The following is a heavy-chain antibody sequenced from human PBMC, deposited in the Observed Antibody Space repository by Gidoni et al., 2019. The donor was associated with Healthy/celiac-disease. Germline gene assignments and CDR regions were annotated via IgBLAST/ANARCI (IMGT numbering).Heavy chain of an antibody. Sequence: QVQLVESGGGVVQPGRSLRLSCAASGFTLGSYGMHWVRQAPGKGLEWVAVISYDGSNKNYADSVKGRFTISRDNPKNTLYLQMNSLRGEDTAVYYCAKDRSGNYYYYAMDVWGQGTTVTVSS. D-gene: IGHD3-3*01. CDR3: AKDRSGNYYYYAMDV. J-gene: IGHJ6*02. V-gene: IGHV3-30*18. CDR1: GFTLGSYG. CDR2: ISYDGSNK.